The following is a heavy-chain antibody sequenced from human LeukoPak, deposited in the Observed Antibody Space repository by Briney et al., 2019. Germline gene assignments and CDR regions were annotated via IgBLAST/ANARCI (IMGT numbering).Heavy chain of an antibody. CDR2: IRPNSGGT. J-gene: IGHJ3*02. CDR3: ATWGLHFDI. D-gene: IGHD3-16*01. CDR1: GYTYGAYY. V-gene: IGHV1-2*02. Sequence: ASVKVSCKASGYTYGAYYMYWVRQAPGQGLEWMGWIRPNSGGTNYTQKFQGRVTMTRDTSINTAYMELSRLTSDDTAVYFCATWGLHFDIWGQGTMVIVAS.